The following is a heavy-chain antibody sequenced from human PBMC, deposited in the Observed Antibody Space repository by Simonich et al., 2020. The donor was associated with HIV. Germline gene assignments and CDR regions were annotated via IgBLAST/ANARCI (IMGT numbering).Heavy chain of an antibody. Sequence: EVQLVESGGGLVKPGGSLRLSCAASGFSFSNAWMSWVRQAPGKGLEWVGRKKSKPNGGTTDYAAPVKGRFTISRDDSKNTLYLQMNSLKTEDTAVYYCTTDGTSNYDFWNYWGQGTLVTVSS. V-gene: IGHV3-15*01. D-gene: IGHD3-3*01. CDR2: KKSKPNGGTT. J-gene: IGHJ4*02. CDR1: GFSFSNAW. CDR3: TTDGTSNYDFWNY.